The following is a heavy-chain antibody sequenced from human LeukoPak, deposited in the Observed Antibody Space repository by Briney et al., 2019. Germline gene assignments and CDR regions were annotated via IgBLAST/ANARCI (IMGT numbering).Heavy chain of an antibody. CDR3: ARGGQWLGVGPNWYFDL. V-gene: IGHV4-34*01. CDR1: GGSFSGYY. CDR2: INHSGST. Sequence: SETLSLTCAVYGGSFSGYYWSWIRQPPGKGLEWIGEINHSGSTNYNPSLKSRVTISVDTSKNQFSLKLSSVTAADTAVYYCARGGQWLGVGPNWYFDLSGRGTPVTVSS. J-gene: IGHJ2*01. D-gene: IGHD6-19*01.